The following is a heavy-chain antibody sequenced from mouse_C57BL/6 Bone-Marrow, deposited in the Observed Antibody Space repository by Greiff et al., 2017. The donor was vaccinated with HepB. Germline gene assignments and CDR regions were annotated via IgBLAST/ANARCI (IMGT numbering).Heavy chain of an antibody. Sequence: EVQGVESGPELVKPGASVKISCKASGYSFTDYNMNWVKQSNGKSLEWIGVINPNYGTTSYNQKFKGKATLTVDQSSSTAYMQLNSLTSEDSAVYYGARGGYYGSSYWYFDVWGTGTTVTVSS. D-gene: IGHD1-1*01. CDR3: ARGGYYGSSYWYFDV. V-gene: IGHV1-39*01. CDR1: GYSFTDYN. CDR2: INPNYGTT. J-gene: IGHJ1*03.